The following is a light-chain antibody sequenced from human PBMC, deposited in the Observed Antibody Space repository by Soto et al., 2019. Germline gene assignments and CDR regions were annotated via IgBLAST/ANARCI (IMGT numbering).Light chain of an antibody. CDR2: WAS. Sequence: DIVMTQSPDSRAVSLGERATIDCKSSQSVLYRSNSKNYLAWYQQKPGQPPRLLIYWASTRESGVPDRFSGSGSGTDFTLTISSLQAEDVAVYYCQQYYSTPLSFGGGTKVDIK. J-gene: IGKJ4*01. CDR1: QSVLYRSNSKNY. CDR3: QQYYSTPLS. V-gene: IGKV4-1*01.